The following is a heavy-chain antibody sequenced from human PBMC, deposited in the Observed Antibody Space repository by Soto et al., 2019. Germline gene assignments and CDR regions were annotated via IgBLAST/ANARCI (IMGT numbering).Heavy chain of an antibody. Sequence: QVQLQESGPGLVKPAGTLSLTCAVSGDSISSTNWWSWVRQPPGKGLEWIGEIYHSGSTNYSPSLKSRVTISVDKSKNQFYLRLTSVTAADTAVYYCARKDAVSVYYFDYWGQGTLVTVSS. CDR1: GDSISSTNW. CDR2: IYHSGST. CDR3: ARKDAVSVYYFDY. J-gene: IGHJ4*02. D-gene: IGHD6-19*01. V-gene: IGHV4-4*02.